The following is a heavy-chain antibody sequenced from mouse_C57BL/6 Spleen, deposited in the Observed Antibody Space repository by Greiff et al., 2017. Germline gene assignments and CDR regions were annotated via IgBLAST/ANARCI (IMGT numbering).Heavy chain of an antibody. D-gene: IGHD4-1*01. CDR3: ARLGPLVYFDY. CDR2: INPNNGGT. Sequence: EVQLQQSGPELVKPGASVKISCKASGYTFTDYYMNWVKQSHGKSLEWIGDINPNNGGTSYNQKFKGKATLTVDKSSSTAYMELRSLTSEDSAVYYCARLGPLVYFDYWGQGTTLTVSS. CDR1: GYTFTDYY. V-gene: IGHV1-26*01. J-gene: IGHJ2*01.